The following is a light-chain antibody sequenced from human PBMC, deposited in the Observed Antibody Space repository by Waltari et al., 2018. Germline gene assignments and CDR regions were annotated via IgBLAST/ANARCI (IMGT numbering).Light chain of an antibody. CDR2: GYN. J-gene: IGLJ3*02. V-gene: IGLV3-19*01. Sequence: ATWYQQKAGQAPVLVMYGYNKRPSGIADRFSGSSSGTTSSLIIAGSQAEDEADYYCSSRDSSGKVLFGGGTKVTVL. CDR3: SSRDSSGKVL.